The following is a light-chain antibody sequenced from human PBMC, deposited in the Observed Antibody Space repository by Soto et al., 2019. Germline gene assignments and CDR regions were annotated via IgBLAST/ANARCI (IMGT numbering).Light chain of an antibody. CDR1: QTISHY. J-gene: IGKJ4*01. CDR3: LQDYYYPLS. Sequence: IEMTQAPSSLSASVGDRVTITCRASQTISHYLNWYQHKPGKAPNLLIYGASTLQSGVPSRFSGSGSGTEFTLTISSLQPDDFATYYCLQDYYYPLSFGGGTKVDIK. CDR2: GAS. V-gene: IGKV1-6*01.